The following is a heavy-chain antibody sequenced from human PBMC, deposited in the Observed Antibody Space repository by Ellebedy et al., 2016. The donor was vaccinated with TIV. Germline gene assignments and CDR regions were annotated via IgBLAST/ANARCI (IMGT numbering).Heavy chain of an antibody. CDR2: ISGNSGDT. V-gene: IGHV1-18*04. D-gene: IGHD5-12*01. CDR3: AREGGSMGFYYGMDV. Sequence: AASVKVSCKASGYTFTSRGISWVRQAPGQGLEWMGWISGNSGDTAYSPRLQGRVTMTTDTSTSTVYLELRSLRFDDTAVYYCAREGGSMGFYYGMDVWGQGTTVTVYS. CDR1: GYTFTSRG. J-gene: IGHJ6*02.